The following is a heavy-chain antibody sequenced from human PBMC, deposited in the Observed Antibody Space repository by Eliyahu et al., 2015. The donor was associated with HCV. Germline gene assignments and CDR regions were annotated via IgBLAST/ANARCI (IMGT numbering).Heavy chain of an antibody. V-gene: IGHV1-24*01. Sequence: QVQLVQSGAEVKKPGASVKVSCKVSGXTXTEVSVFWVKRATQSTHSGPGLPGQGLLPRTGDGVVELRLTMTEDTSTDTVYMELSSLRSEDTAVYYCATNRRTSGWYEMGYLNHYKVLDVWGQGTTVTVSS. J-gene: IGHJ6*02. CDR2: PGQGLLPR. CDR3: ATNRRTSGWYEMGYLNHYKVLDV. CDR1: GXTXTEVS. D-gene: IGHD6-19*01.